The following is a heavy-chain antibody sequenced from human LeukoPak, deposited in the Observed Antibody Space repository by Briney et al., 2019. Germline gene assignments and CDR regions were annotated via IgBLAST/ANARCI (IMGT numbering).Heavy chain of an antibody. Sequence: ASVKVSCKASGYTFNAHGMSWVRQAPGQGLEWMGWISGTGGNTDYAEKFQGRVTLTTDTSTSTAYMELRSLRSDDTAVYYCARSQCSGSTSCYWFFPFGPWGQGTLVTVSS. CDR3: ARSQCSGSTSCYWFFPFGP. V-gene: IGHV1-18*01. CDR1: GYTFNAHG. CDR2: ISGTGGNT. J-gene: IGHJ5*02. D-gene: IGHD2-2*01.